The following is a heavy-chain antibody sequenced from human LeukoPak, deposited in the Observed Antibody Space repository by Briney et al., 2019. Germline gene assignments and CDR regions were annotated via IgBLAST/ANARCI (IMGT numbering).Heavy chain of an antibody. CDR2: ISGSGGST. D-gene: IGHD2-15*01. CDR1: GFTFSSYG. Sequence: GGSLRRSCAASGFTFSSYGMHWVRQAPGKGREGVSAISGSGGSTDYADSVKGRFTIARDNSKDTLYLRINSLRAEDTAVYYCAKWGGQVVVAATTDYWGQGTLVTVSS. CDR3: AKWGGQVVVAATTDY. V-gene: IGHV3-23*01. J-gene: IGHJ4*02.